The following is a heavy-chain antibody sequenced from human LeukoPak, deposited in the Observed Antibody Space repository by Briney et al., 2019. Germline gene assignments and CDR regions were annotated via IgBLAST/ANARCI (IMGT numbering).Heavy chain of an antibody. CDR1: GGTFSSYA. Sequence: ASVKVSCKASGGTFSSYAISWVRQAPGQGLEWMGRIIPILGIANYAQKFQGRVTITADKSTSTAYMELSSLRSEDTAVYYCARDSAYYYGSGSSEFDYWGQETLVTVSS. CDR2: IIPILGIA. V-gene: IGHV1-69*04. J-gene: IGHJ4*02. CDR3: ARDSAYYYGSGSSEFDY. D-gene: IGHD3-10*01.